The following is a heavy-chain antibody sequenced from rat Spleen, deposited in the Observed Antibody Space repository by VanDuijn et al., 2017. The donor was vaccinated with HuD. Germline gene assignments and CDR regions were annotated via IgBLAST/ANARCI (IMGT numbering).Heavy chain of an antibody. CDR1: GFNFSNYD. V-gene: IGHV4-2*01. CDR3: ARERGRFDY. J-gene: IGHJ2*01. CDR2: LNKDSSTI. D-gene: IGHD4-3*01. Sequence: EVQLVESGGGLVQPGRSVNVACAASGFNFSNYDMVWVRQAPGKGLEWIAELNKDSSTINYIPSVKDKFAISKDNAQNNLYLQMSKLGSEDTAIYYCARERGRFDYWGQGVMVTVS.